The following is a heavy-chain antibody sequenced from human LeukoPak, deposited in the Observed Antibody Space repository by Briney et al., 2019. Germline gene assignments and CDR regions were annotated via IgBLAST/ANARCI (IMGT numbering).Heavy chain of an antibody. D-gene: IGHD3-9*01. J-gene: IGHJ4*02. V-gene: IGHV3-23*01. Sequence: GGSLRLSCAASGFTFSSHATSWVRQAPGKGLEWVSAISGSGGSTYYADSVKGRFTISRDNSKNTLYLQMNSLRAEDTAVYYCARDRSTGPVDYWGQGTLVTVSS. CDR3: ARDRSTGPVDY. CDR2: ISGSGGST. CDR1: GFTFSSHA.